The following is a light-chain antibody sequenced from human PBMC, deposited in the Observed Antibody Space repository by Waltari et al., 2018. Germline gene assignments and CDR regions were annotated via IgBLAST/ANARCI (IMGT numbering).Light chain of an antibody. J-gene: IGKJ1*01. Sequence: EMVLTQSPGTLSLSPGERGTLSCRASQSVTNNYLAWYQHKPGRAPRLRIYRASIRATGIPDRFSGSGSGTDFSLTISRLEPEDFAVYYCQQYGNSPPTWAFGQGTKVEIK. V-gene: IGKV3-20*01. CDR1: QSVTNNY. CDR3: QQYGNSPPTWA. CDR2: RAS.